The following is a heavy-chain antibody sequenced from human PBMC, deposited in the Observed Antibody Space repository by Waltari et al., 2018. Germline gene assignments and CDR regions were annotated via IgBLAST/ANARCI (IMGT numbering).Heavy chain of an antibody. CDR1: GGSFSGYY. CDR3: ARDSSIVIFGVVTPYGLGPMDV. CDR2: SNHSGST. D-gene: IGHD3-3*01. Sequence: QVQLQQWGAGLLKPSETLSLTCAVYGGSFSGYYWSWIRQPPGKGLEWIGESNHSGSTHYTSSLKSRVTDSGDTSKNQFALKLSSVTAADTAGYSCARDSSIVIFGVVTPYGLGPMDVWGKGTTVTISS. V-gene: IGHV4-34*01. J-gene: IGHJ6*03.